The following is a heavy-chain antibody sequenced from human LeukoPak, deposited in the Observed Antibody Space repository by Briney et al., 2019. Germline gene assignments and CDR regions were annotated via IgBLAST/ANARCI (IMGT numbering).Heavy chain of an antibody. CDR2: ISAYNGNT. CDR1: GYTFTSYG. CDR3: ARDQFYRPYRGEAISSDY. V-gene: IGHV1-18*01. J-gene: IGHJ4*02. D-gene: IGHD3-10*01. Sequence: AAVKVSCKASGYTFTSYGITWLRQAPGQGREGMVWISAYNGNTHYAQKLQGRGTMTTDTSQSTAYMELRSLRSDDTAVYYCARDQFYRPYRGEAISSDYWGQGTMVTVSS.